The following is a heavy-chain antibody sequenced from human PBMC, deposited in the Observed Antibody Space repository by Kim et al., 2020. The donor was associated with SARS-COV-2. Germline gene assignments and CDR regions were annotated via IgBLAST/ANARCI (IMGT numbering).Heavy chain of an antibody. CDR3: ARAYKTGTVSHDYDMDI. V-gene: IGHV3-21*01. Sequence: GGSLRLSCAASGFTFATYTMNWVRQAPGKGLEWVSSISSSSTYIYYADSVKGRFTISRDSAENSLYLQMNSLRAEDTAVYYCARAYKTGTVSHDYDMDIWGQGTTVTVSS. CDR2: ISSSSTYI. J-gene: IGHJ6*02. D-gene: IGHD3-9*01. CDR1: GFTFATYT.